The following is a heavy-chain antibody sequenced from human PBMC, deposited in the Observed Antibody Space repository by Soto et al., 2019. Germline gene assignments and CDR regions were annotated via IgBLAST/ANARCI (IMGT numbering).Heavy chain of an antibody. CDR3: ARHPYGYGWYETLFDS. J-gene: IGHJ4*02. D-gene: IGHD6-19*01. Sequence: EVQLVQSGAEVKKSGESLRISCEGSGYSFTDYWISWVRQTPGKGLEWRGKIDPNDSYIKYSPSIQGHVTISADKSISTAYLQWTSLKASDTAMYYCARHPYGYGWYETLFDSWGQGTLVTVSS. CDR2: IDPNDSYI. V-gene: IGHV5-10-1*03. CDR1: GYSFTDYW.